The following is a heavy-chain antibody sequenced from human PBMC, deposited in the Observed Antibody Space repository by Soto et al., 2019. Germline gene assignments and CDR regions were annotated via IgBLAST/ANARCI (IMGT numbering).Heavy chain of an antibody. CDR2: IYSGGST. Sequence: EWVSVIYSGGSTYYADSVKGRFTISRDNAKNTLYLQMNSLRAEDTAVYYCAREGGPYDGGCYDDGREGFSICGQGSMV. CDR3: AREGGPYDGGCYDDGREGFSI. D-gene: IGHD3-22*01. V-gene: IGHV3-66*01. J-gene: IGHJ3*02.